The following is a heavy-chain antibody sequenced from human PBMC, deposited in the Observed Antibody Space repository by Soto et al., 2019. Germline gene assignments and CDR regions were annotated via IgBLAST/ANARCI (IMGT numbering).Heavy chain of an antibody. CDR2: ISYGVNT. Sequence: SETLSLTCTVSGGSINSSDYYWCWIRQPPGKGLEFIGSISYGVNTYYNPSLRSRLTISIDTSKSQFSLKLSSVTAAETAVYYCARGYCSTSGCSPPGSWGQGTLVTVSS. J-gene: IGHJ5*02. CDR3: ARGYCSTSGCSPPGS. V-gene: IGHV4-39*07. CDR1: GGSINSSDYY. D-gene: IGHD2-2*01.